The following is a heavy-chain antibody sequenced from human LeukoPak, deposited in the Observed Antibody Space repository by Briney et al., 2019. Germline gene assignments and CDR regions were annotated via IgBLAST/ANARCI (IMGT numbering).Heavy chain of an antibody. CDR2: IRYDGSNK. V-gene: IGHV3-30*02. CDR3: AKELTIVVVPAAEKALDY. CDR1: GFTFSSYG. D-gene: IGHD2-2*01. J-gene: IGHJ4*02. Sequence: PGGSLRLSCAASGFTFSSYGMHWVRQAPGKGLEWVAFIRYDGSNKYYADSGKGRFTISRDNSKNTLYLQMNSLRAEDTAVYYCAKELTIVVVPAAEKALDYWGQGTLVTVSS.